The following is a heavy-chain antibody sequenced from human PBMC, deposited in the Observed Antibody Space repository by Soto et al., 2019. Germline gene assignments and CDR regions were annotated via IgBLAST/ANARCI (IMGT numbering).Heavy chain of an antibody. Sequence: PSETLSLTCAVFGGSVSSETQFWSWIRQPPGQGLVWIGYIYDSCITNSNPSLKGRLTISVDKSTNHFALSLAAVTAADTAIYYCAREDMSGTYYFDSWGQGTRVTVSS. CDR1: GGSVSSETQF. CDR3: AREDMSGTYYFDS. J-gene: IGHJ4*02. D-gene: IGHD1-26*01. CDR2: IYDSCIT. V-gene: IGHV4-61*03.